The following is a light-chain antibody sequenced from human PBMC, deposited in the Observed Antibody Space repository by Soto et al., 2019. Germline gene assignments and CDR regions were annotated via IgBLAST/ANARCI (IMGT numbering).Light chain of an antibody. CDR1: QSVSNY. CDR3: QQYYDWPIT. J-gene: IGKJ5*01. V-gene: IGKV3-11*01. CDR2: AAS. Sequence: EIVLTQSPATLSLSPGERVTLSCRASQSVSNYLAWYQQKPGQAPRLLVSAASNRATGIPARFSGSGSGTDFTLTISSLQSEDFAIYYCQQYYDWPITFGQGTRLEIK.